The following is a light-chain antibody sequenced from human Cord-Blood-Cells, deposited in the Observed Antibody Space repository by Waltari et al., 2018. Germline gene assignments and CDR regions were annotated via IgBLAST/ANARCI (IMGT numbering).Light chain of an antibody. CDR3: NSRDSSGNHVV. J-gene: IGLJ2*01. CDR2: GKN. V-gene: IGLV3-19*01. Sequence: SSELTQDPAVSVALGQTVRIKCQGDSLRSYYVSRDQQKPGQAPVLVIYGKNNRPSGIPDRFSGSSSGNTASLTITGAQAEDEADYYCNSRDSSGNHVVFGGGTKLTVL. CDR1: SLRSYY.